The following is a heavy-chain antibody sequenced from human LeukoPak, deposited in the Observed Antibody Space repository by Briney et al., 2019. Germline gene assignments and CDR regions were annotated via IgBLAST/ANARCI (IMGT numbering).Heavy chain of an antibody. CDR1: GFTFSSYG. V-gene: IGHV3-30*18. Sequence: HPGGSLRLSCAASGFTFSSYGLHWVRQAPGKGLEWVAVISYDGSNKYYADSVKGRFTISRDNYKNTLYLQMNSLRAEDTAEYHCAKEYYCGSGSQEYYFDYWGQGTLVTVSS. D-gene: IGHD3-10*01. J-gene: IGHJ4*02. CDR3: AKEYYCGSGSQEYYFDY. CDR2: ISYDGSNK.